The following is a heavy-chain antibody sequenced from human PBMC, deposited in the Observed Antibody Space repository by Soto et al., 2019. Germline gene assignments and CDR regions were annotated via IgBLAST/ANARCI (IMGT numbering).Heavy chain of an antibody. Sequence: ASVKVSCKASGYTFTSYGISWVRQAPGQGLEWMGWISAYNGNTNYAQKLQGRVTMTTDTSTSTAYMELRSLRSDDTAVYYCARDHDYYDSSGYFYYYYGMDVWGQGTTVTVSS. CDR3: ARDHDYYDSSGYFYYYYGMDV. CDR1: GYTFTSYG. D-gene: IGHD3-22*01. CDR2: ISAYNGNT. J-gene: IGHJ6*02. V-gene: IGHV1-18*01.